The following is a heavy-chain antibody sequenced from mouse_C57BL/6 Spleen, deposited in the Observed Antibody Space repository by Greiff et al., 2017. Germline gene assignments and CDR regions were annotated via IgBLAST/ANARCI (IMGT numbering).Heavy chain of an antibody. V-gene: IGHV1-58*01. CDR3: ARTIYDGYYGGYFDV. CDR2: IYIGNGYT. CDR1: GYTFASYG. Sequence: VQLQQSGAELKRKGSSVKLSCKTSGYTFASYGINWVKQRPGQGLEWIGYIYIGNGYTEYNEKFKGKATLTSDTSSSTAYMQLSSLTSEDSAIYFCARTIYDGYYGGYFDVWGTGTTVTVSS. D-gene: IGHD2-3*01. J-gene: IGHJ1*03.